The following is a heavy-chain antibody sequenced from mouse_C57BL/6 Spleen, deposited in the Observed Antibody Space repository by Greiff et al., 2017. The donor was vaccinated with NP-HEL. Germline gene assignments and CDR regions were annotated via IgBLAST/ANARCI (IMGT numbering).Heavy chain of an antibody. Sequence: VQLQQPGAELVKPGASVKISCKASGYAFSSYWMHWVKQRPGQGLEWIGQIYPGDGDTHYNGKFKGKATLTVDKSSSTAYMPLSSLTSEDSAVYCGGRVSAGYVYAFDYWGQGTSVTVSS. D-gene: IGHD3-2*02. J-gene: IGHJ4*01. CDR1: GYAFSSYW. V-gene: IGHV1-80*01. CDR3: GRVSAGYVYAFDY. CDR2: IYPGDGDT.